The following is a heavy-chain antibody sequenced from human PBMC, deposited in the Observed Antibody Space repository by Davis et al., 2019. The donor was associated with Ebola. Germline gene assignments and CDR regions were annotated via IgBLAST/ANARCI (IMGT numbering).Heavy chain of an antibody. D-gene: IGHD5-18*01. Sequence: SLRLSCAASRFTFTTYAMHCVRQAPAKGLELVAVISYDGSNKYYADSVKCRFTISRDNSKNTLYLQMNSLRAEDTAVYYCARGTAMGYWGQGTLVTVSS. CDR1: RFTFTTYA. J-gene: IGHJ4*02. CDR2: ISYDGSNK. V-gene: IGHV3-30-3*01. CDR3: ARGTAMGY.